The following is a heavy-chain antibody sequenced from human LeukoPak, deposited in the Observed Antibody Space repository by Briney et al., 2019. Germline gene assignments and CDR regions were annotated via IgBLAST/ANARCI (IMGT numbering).Heavy chain of an antibody. CDR3: ATPVSVGTTGTTYAFDI. CDR1: GGSISSDY. D-gene: IGHD1-1*01. V-gene: IGHV4-4*07. J-gene: IGHJ3*02. Sequence: SETLSLTCTVSGGSISSDYWSWIRQPDGKGLEWIGRIYTSGSTNYNPSLKSRVTISVDTSKNQFSLKLSSVTAADTAVYYCATPVSVGTTGTTYAFDIWGQGTMVTVSS. CDR2: IYTSGST.